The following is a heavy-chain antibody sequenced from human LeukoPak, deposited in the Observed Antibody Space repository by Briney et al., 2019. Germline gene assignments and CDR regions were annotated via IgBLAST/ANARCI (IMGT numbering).Heavy chain of an antibody. Sequence: GGSLRLSCAASGFTFSGYSLSWVRQAPGKGLEWVSYISSSAATIYYADSVKGRFTISRDSAKNSLYLQMNSLRVGDTALYYCARGGRGDYGSGSYYNYGMDVWGQGTTVTVSS. D-gene: IGHD3-10*01. CDR3: ARGGRGDYGSGSYYNYGMDV. CDR1: GFTFSGYS. CDR2: ISSSAATI. J-gene: IGHJ6*02. V-gene: IGHV3-48*01.